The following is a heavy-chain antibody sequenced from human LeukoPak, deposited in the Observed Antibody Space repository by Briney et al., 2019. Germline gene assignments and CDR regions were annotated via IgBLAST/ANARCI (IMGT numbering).Heavy chain of an antibody. Sequence: SETLSLTCTVSGGSISSSSYYWGWIRQPPGKGLEWIGSIYYSGSTYYNPSLKSRVTISVDTSKNQFSLKLSSVTAADTAVYYCARRRYNWNNDAFDIWGQGTMVTVSS. CDR3: ARRRYNWNNDAFDI. CDR1: GGSISSSSYY. D-gene: IGHD1/OR15-1a*01. CDR2: IYYSGST. J-gene: IGHJ3*02. V-gene: IGHV4-39*01.